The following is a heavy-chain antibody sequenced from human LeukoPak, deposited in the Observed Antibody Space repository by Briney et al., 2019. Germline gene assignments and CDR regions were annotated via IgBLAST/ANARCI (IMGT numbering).Heavy chain of an antibody. J-gene: IGHJ4*02. Sequence: PSETLSLTCTVSGGSISSYYWSWIRQPPGKGLEWIGYIYYSGSTNYNPSLKSRVTISVDTSKNQFSLKLSSVTAADTAVYCCAREYTNVDTAMVSWYFDCWGQGTLVTVSS. V-gene: IGHV4-59*01. D-gene: IGHD5-18*01. CDR2: IYYSGST. CDR3: AREYTNVDTAMVSWYFDC. CDR1: GGSISSYY.